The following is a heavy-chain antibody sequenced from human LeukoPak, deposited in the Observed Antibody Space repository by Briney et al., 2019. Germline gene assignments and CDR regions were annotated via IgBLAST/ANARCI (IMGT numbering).Heavy chain of an antibody. CDR2: IIPIFGTA. V-gene: IGHV1-69*13. J-gene: IGHJ6*04. CDR3: AVARTEYCSGGSRYFLYGMDV. Sequence: SVKVSCKASGGTFSSYAISWVRQAPGQGLEWMGGIIPIFGTANYAQKFQGRVTITADESTSTAYMELSSLRSEDTAVYYCAVARTEYCSGGSRYFLYGMDVWGKGTTVTVSS. CDR1: GGTFSSYA. D-gene: IGHD2-15*01.